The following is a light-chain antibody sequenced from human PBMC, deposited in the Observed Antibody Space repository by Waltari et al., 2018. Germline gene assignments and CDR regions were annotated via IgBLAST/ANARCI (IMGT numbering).Light chain of an antibody. CDR2: KAN. Sequence: QTVVTQEPSLSVSPGGTVTLTCALSPGRPASTSYARWYQQSPGQTPRTLVYKANIRSSGVPDRFSGSVLGNKAVLIITGAQAEDESTYYCLLYMGSGIWVFGGGTKLTVL. J-gene: IGLJ3*02. V-gene: IGLV8-61*01. CDR3: LLYMGSGIWV. CDR1: PGRPASTSY.